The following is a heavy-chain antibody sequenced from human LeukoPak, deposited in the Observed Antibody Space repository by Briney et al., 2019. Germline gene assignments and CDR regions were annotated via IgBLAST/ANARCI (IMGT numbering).Heavy chain of an antibody. J-gene: IGHJ4*02. D-gene: IGHD2-21*01. V-gene: IGHV1-46*01. CDR1: GYTFTSYY. CDR3: ARFAHVYCAYDY. CDR2: INPSGSST. Sequence: GASVKVSCKASGYTFTSYYIHWVRLAPGQGLEWMGIINPSGSSTHYAQKFQGRVTMTTDTSTSTVYMDLGSLRSEDTAVYYCARFAHVYCAYDYWGQGTLVTVSS.